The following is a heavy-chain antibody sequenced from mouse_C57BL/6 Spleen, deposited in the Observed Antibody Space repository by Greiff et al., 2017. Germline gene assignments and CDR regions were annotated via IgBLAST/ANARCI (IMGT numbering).Heavy chain of an antibody. J-gene: IGHJ4*01. CDR1: GYTFTDYY. Sequence: VQLKQSGPVLVKPGASVKMSCTASGYTFTDYYMNWVKQSHGKSLEWIGVINPYNGGTSYNQKFKGKATLTVDKSSSTAYMELNSLTSEDSAVYYCARRTPRAMDYWGQGTSVTVCS. CDR3: ARRTPRAMDY. CDR2: INPYNGGT. V-gene: IGHV1-19*01.